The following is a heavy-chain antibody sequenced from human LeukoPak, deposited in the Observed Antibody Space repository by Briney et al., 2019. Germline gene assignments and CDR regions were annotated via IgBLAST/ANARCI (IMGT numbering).Heavy chain of an antibody. Sequence: ASVKVSCKASGGTFSSYAISWVRQAPGQGLEWMGIINPSGGSTSYAQKFQGRVTMTRDMSTSTVYMELSSLRSEDTAVYYCARARETPSSSGTNYMDVWGKGTTVTVSS. J-gene: IGHJ6*03. D-gene: IGHD6-6*01. CDR1: GGTFSSYA. CDR3: ARARETPSSSGTNYMDV. V-gene: IGHV1-46*01. CDR2: INPSGGST.